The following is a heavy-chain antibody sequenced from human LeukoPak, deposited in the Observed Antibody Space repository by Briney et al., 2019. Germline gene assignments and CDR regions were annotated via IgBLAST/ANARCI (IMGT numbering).Heavy chain of an antibody. J-gene: IGHJ4*02. Sequence: GESLRLSCGVSGFTFSSYGMHWVRQAPGKGLNWVAVISNDGSKKYYADSVKGRFTISRDNSKNTLSLQVSSLRTEDTAVYYCAKDRYSYGFEYSDSWGQGTLVTVSS. D-gene: IGHD5-18*01. V-gene: IGHV3-30*18. CDR1: GFTFSSYG. CDR3: AKDRYSYGFEYSDS. CDR2: ISNDGSKK.